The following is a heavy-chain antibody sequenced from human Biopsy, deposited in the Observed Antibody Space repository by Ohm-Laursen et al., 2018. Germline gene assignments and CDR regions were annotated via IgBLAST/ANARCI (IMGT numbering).Heavy chain of an antibody. CDR3: ARGGGYNWNNGWFDP. D-gene: IGHD1/OR15-1a*01. J-gene: IGHJ5*02. CDR1: GGTFSSPA. Sequence: SVKVSCNASGGTFSSPAITWVRQAPGQGLEWMGGIIGIFRTAHYAQKFQGRVTITADEFMSTAYMELSSPRSEDTAVYYCARGGGYNWNNGWFDPWGQGTLVTVSS. V-gene: IGHV1-69*13. CDR2: IIGIFRTA.